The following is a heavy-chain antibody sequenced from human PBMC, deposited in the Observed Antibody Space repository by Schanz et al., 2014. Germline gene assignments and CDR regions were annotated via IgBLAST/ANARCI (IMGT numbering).Heavy chain of an antibody. CDR2: INGYNGHT. CDR3: ARAFGGYDPAGALDY. CDR1: GYTFSSYG. D-gene: IGHD5-12*01. J-gene: IGHJ4*02. Sequence: QVHLVQSGAEVKKPGASVKVSCKASGYTFSSYGITWVRQAPGQGLEWMGWINGYNGHTLYAQKFQGRVTMTTDTSTSTSYMELTSLRFDDTAVYYCARAFGGYDPAGALDYWGQGTLVTVSS. V-gene: IGHV1-18*01.